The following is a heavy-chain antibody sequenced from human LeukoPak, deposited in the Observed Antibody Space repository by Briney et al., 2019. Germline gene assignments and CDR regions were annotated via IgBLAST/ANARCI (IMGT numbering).Heavy chain of an antibody. Sequence: SETLSLTCAVYGGSFSGYYWSWIRQPPGKGLEWIGEINHSGSTNYNPSLKSRVTISVDTSKNQFSLKLNSVTAADTAVYYCARALGAFDIWGQGTMVTVSS. J-gene: IGHJ3*02. CDR2: INHSGST. V-gene: IGHV4-34*01. CDR3: ARALGAFDI. CDR1: GGSFSGYY.